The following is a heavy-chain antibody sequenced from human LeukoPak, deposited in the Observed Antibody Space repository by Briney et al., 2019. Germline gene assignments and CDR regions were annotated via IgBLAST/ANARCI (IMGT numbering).Heavy chain of an antibody. D-gene: IGHD3-3*01. Sequence: GGSLRLSCTASGFTFSSYCMSWVRQAPGEGLEWVSIISGSGGSTYYADSVKGRFTISRDNSKNTLYLQMNSLRAEDTAVYYCAGGEYDFWSGYYLGGLYWGQGTLVTVSS. J-gene: IGHJ4*02. V-gene: IGHV3-23*01. CDR2: ISGSGGST. CDR3: AGGEYDFWSGYYLGGLY. CDR1: GFTFSSYC.